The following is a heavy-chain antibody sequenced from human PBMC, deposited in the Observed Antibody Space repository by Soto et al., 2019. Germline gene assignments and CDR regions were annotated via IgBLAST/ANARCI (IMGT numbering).Heavy chain of an antibody. Sequence: DVQLVESGGGLVRPGGSLRLSCAASGFTFSSSWMHWVRQVPGKGRVWVSRINEYGSTINYADSVKGRFTISRDNSKNTLYLEMNSLRAEDAAVYYCTRDIGGRGAYWGQGTLVTVSS. CDR1: GFTFSSSW. D-gene: IGHD3-16*01. CDR2: INEYGSTI. J-gene: IGHJ4*02. CDR3: TRDIGGRGAY. V-gene: IGHV3-74*01.